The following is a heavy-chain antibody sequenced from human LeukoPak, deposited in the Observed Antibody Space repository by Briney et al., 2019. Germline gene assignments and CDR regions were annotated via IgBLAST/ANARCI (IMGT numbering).Heavy chain of an antibody. V-gene: IGHV1-69*13. CDR1: GGTFSSYA. J-gene: IGHJ6*03. Sequence: ASVKVSCKASGGTFSSYAISWVRQAPGQGLEWMGGIIPIFGTANYAQKFQGRVTITADESTSTAYMELSSLRSEDTAVYYCAGRGDSYDYYYMDVWGKGTTVTISS. CDR2: IIPIFGTA. D-gene: IGHD5-18*01. CDR3: AGRGDSYDYYYMDV.